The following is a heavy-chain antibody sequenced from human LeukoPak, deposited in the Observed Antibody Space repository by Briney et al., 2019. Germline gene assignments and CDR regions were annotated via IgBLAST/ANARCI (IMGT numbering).Heavy chain of an antibody. CDR2: ISSSSSTI. D-gene: IGHD5-18*01. CDR3: ARESYGYHFDY. Sequence: GGSLRLSCAASGFTFSSYSMNWVRQAPGKGLGWVSYISSSSSTIYYADSVKGRFTISRDNAKNSLYLQMNSLRAEDTAVYYCARESYGYHFDYWGQGTLVTVSS. J-gene: IGHJ4*02. CDR1: GFTFSSYS. V-gene: IGHV3-48*04.